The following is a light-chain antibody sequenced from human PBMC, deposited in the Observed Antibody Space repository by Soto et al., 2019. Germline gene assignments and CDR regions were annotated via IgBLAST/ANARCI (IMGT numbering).Light chain of an antibody. CDR3: NSYTSTYTGV. V-gene: IGLV2-14*01. J-gene: IGLJ1*01. CDR2: EVS. Sequence: QSALTQPASVSGSPGQSITISCAGPSSDVGGYKYVSWYQQHPGRAPKLLIYEVSNRPSGVSNRFSGSKSGNTASLTISGLQAEDEADYYCNSYTSTYTGVFGTGTKVTVL. CDR1: SSDVGGYKY.